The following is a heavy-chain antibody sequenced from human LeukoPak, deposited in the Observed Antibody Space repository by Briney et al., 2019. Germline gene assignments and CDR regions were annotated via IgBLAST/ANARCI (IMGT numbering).Heavy chain of an antibody. D-gene: IGHD6-13*01. Sequence: GGSLRLSCTASGFTFSLYSINWVRQAPGKGLEWVSSISTKYIYYSDSVQGRFTISRDNAKNSVSLQMNSLRANDTAVYYCARYSATWGTVDYWGQGTLVTVSS. J-gene: IGHJ4*02. CDR3: ARYSATWGTVDY. V-gene: IGHV3-21*01. CDR2: ISTKYI. CDR1: GFTFSLYS.